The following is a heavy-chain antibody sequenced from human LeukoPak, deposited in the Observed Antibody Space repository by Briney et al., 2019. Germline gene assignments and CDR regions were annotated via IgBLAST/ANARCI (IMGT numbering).Heavy chain of an antibody. CDR1: DDSFSSHY. CDR3: ARDLVTVTKGFDI. V-gene: IGHV4-59*11. D-gene: IGHD4-17*01. J-gene: IGHJ3*02. CDR2: ISYIGTT. Sequence: PSETLSLTCAVSDDSFSSHYWTWIRQPPGKGLEWIGYISYIGTTNYNPPLKSRVTISIDTSKNQFSLKVRSVTAADTAVYYCARDLVTVTKGFDIWGQGTMVSVSS.